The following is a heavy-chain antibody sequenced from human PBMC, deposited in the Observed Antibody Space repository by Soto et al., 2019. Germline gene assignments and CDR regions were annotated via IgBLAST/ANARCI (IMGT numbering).Heavy chain of an antibody. CDR1: GFTFSSDS. Sequence: QGRLVESGGGVVQPGRSLRLSCAASGFTFSSDSMNWVRQAPGKGLEWVAGISFDGTNTFYAHSVKGRFTISRDNSKNTLDLHTNRLTVEDTAVYYCVREEAGYINRCYKWLDPWGQGTLVTVAS. D-gene: IGHD3-10*01. CDR2: ISFDGTNT. V-gene: IGHV3-30-3*01. J-gene: IGHJ5*02. CDR3: VREEAGYINRCYKWLDP.